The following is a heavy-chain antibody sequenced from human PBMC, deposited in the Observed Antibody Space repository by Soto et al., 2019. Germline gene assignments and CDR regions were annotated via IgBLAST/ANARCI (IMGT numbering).Heavy chain of an antibody. V-gene: IGHV5-51*01. J-gene: IGHJ3*02. CDR2: IYPGDSDT. CDR1: GYSFTSYW. Sequence: GESLKISCKGSGYSFTSYWIGWVRQMPGKGLEWMGIIYPGDSDTRYSPSFQGQVTISADKSISTAYLQWSSLKASDTAMYYCARLERKIVVVTAPVRAFDIWGQGTMLTVSS. CDR3: ARLERKIVVVTAPVRAFDI. D-gene: IGHD2-21*02.